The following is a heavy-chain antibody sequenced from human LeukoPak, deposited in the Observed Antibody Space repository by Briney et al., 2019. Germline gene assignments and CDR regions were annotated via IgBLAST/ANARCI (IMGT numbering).Heavy chain of an antibody. CDR1: GYTFTGYY. V-gene: IGHV1-2*02. CDR3: ATSRGYCSSTSCRDDYYFDY. Sequence: ASVKVSCKASGYTFTGYYMHWVRQAPGQGLEWMGWINPNSGGANYAQKFQGRVTMTRDTSISTAYMELSRLRSDDTAVYYCATSRGYCSSTSCRDDYYFDYWGQGTLVTVSS. D-gene: IGHD2-2*01. J-gene: IGHJ4*02. CDR2: INPNSGGA.